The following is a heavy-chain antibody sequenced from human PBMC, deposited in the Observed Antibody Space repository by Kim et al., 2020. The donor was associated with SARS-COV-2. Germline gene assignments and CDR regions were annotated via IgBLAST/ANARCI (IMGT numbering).Heavy chain of an antibody. V-gene: IGHV4-59*13. D-gene: IGHD1-1*01. J-gene: IGHJ3*02. CDR3: ARPRSTGTTLGPFDI. Sequence: SETLSLTCTVSDGSIRSYYWTWIRQPPGKGLEWLGYIHYSGTTKYNPSLSRRVTISIDTSKNQFSLKLSSVTTADTAVYYCARPRSTGTTLGPFDIWGQGKMVTVSS. CDR2: IHYSGTT. CDR1: DGSIRSYY.